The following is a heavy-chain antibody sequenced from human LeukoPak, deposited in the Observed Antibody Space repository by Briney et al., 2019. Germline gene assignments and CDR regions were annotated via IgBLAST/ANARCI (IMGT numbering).Heavy chain of an antibody. J-gene: IGHJ3*02. CDR3: ARGRRRRDGYNYVSDAFDI. CDR2: INHSGST. Sequence: KPSQTLSLTCTVSGGSISSGDYYWSWIRQPPGKGLEWIGEINHSGSTNYNPSLKSRVTISVDTSKNQFSLKLSSVTAADTAVYYCARGRRRRDGYNYVSDAFDIWGQGTMVTVSS. V-gene: IGHV4-30-4*08. CDR1: GGSISSGDYY. D-gene: IGHD5-24*01.